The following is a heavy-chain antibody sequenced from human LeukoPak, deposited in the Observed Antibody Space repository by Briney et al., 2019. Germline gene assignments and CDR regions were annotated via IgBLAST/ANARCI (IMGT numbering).Heavy chain of an antibody. CDR2: INPSSGST. Sequence: ASVKVSCKASGYIFTSYYMHWVRQAPGQGLEWMGIINPSSGSTSYAQKFQDRVKMTRDTSRSTVYMELSSLRSEDTAVYYCARRAGDHYYFDYWGQGALVTVSS. D-gene: IGHD7-27*01. CDR3: ARRAGDHYYFDY. J-gene: IGHJ4*02. CDR1: GYIFTSYY. V-gene: IGHV1-46*01.